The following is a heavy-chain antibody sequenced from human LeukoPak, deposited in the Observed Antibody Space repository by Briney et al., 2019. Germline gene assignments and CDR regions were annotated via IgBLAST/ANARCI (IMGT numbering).Heavy chain of an antibody. V-gene: IGHV3-21*01. D-gene: IGHD3-16*01. Sequence: GGSLRLSCAASGFTFSNYNMNWVRQAPGKGLEWVSSISSTSSYMYYADSVKGRFTISRDNAKNSLYLQMNSLRAEDRAVYYCAWGHYFDYWGQGTLVTVSS. J-gene: IGHJ4*02. CDR3: AWGHYFDY. CDR1: GFTFSNYN. CDR2: ISSTSSYM.